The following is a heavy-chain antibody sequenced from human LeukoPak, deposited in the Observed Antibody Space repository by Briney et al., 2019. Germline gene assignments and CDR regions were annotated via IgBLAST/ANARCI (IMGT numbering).Heavy chain of an antibody. V-gene: IGHV4-30-2*01. CDR1: GGSISSGGYS. D-gene: IGHD3-22*01. Sequence: SQTLSLTCAVSGGSISSGGYSWSWIRQPPGKGLEWIGYIYHSGSTYYNPSLKSRVTISVDRSKNQFSLKLSSVTAADTAVYYCARGRSYYYDSSGYPYDYWGQGTLVTVSS. J-gene: IGHJ4*02. CDR3: ARGRSYYYDSSGYPYDY. CDR2: IYHSGST.